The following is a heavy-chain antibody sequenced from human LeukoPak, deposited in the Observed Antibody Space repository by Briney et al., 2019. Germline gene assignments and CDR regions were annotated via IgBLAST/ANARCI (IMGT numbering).Heavy chain of an antibody. J-gene: IGHJ4*02. V-gene: IGHV4-61*02. CDR2: IYTSGST. CDR3: ARASYSGYYSLDY. Sequence: SETLSLTCTVSGGSISSGSYYWSWIRQPAGTGLEWIGRIYTSGSTNYNPSLKSRVTISVDTSKNQFSLKLSSVTAADTAVYYCARASYSGYYSLDYWGQGTLVTVSS. CDR1: GGSISSGSYY. D-gene: IGHD3-22*01.